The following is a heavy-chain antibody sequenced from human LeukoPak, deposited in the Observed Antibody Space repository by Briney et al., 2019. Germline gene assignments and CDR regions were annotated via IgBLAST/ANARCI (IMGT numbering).Heavy chain of an antibody. CDR1: GGSISGYY. J-gene: IGHJ4*02. Sequence: SETLSLTCTVSGGSISGYYWSWIRQPAGKGLEWIGRIYTSGSTNYNPSLKSRVTMSVDTSKNQFSLKLSSVTAEDTAVYYCAKDRRGITFGGVIAYYFDYWGQGTLVTVSS. CDR3: AKDRRGITFGGVIAYYFDY. D-gene: IGHD3-16*02. V-gene: IGHV4-4*07. CDR2: IYTSGST.